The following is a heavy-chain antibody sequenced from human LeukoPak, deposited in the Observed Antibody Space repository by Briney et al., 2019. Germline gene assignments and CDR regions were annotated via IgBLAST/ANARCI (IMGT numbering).Heavy chain of an antibody. Sequence: GGSLRLSCAASGFTFSNYWMSWVRQAPGKGLEWVAHINKDGSQIYYVDSVKGRFTISRDNAKSSLSLQMNSLRVEDTAVYYCARDKVTYWGQGVLVTVSS. CDR1: GFTFSNYW. J-gene: IGHJ4*02. V-gene: IGHV3-7*01. CDR3: ARDKVTY. CDR2: INKDGSQI.